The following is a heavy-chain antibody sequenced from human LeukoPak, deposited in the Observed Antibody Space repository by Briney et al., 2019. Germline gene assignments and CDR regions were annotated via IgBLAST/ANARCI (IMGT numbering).Heavy chain of an antibody. CDR1: GGSFSGYY. J-gene: IGHJ5*02. Sequence: PSETLSLTCAVYGGSFSGYYWSWIRQPPGKGLEWIGEINHSGSTNYNPSLKSRVTISVATSKNQFSLKLSSVTAADTAVYYCARHTRYYCSSTSCYAGGVRWFDPWGQGTLVTVSS. V-gene: IGHV4-34*01. D-gene: IGHD2-2*01. CDR2: INHSGST. CDR3: ARHTRYYCSSTSCYAGGVRWFDP.